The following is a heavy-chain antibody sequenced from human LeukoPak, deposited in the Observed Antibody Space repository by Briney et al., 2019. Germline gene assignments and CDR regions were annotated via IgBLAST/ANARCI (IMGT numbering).Heavy chain of an antibody. CDR3: ARGGASCYGCHNWFDP. D-gene: IGHD2-2*01. V-gene: IGHV4-4*08. Sequence: SETLSLTCSVYGDSIRTDYWSWIRQSPGKGLEWIGKIDKRGNTLYNPPFERRVTVSSGTSKNEFSLKLNSVTSADTAIYYCARGGASCYGCHNWFDPWGQGTRVTVSS. J-gene: IGHJ5*02. CDR2: IDKRGNT. CDR1: GDSIRTDY.